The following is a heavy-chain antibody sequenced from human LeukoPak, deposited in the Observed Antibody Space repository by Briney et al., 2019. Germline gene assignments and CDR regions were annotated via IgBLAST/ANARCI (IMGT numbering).Heavy chain of an antibody. D-gene: IGHD4-17*01. CDR1: GGSISSGDYY. J-gene: IGHJ4*02. V-gene: IGHV4-30-4*01. Sequence: PSETLSLTCTVSGGSISSGDYYWSWIRQPPGKGLEWIGYIYYSGSTYYNPSLKSRVTISVDTSKNQFSLKLSSVTAADTAVYYCARVNGDYSRRDFNFDYWGRGTLVTVSS. CDR3: ARVNGDYSRRDFNFDY. CDR2: IYYSGST.